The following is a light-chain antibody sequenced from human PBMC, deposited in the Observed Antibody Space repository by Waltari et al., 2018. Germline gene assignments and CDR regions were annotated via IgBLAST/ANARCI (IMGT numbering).Light chain of an antibody. V-gene: IGLV2-14*03. J-gene: IGLJ1*01. CDR3: TSYAITRSYV. CDR1: SSDVGAYKY. Sequence: QSALTQPASVSGSPGQSITISCTGTSSDVGAYKYVSWYQQHPGKAPKLLIYDVTIRPSGASKRVSGSKSGNTASLTISGLQAEDEADYYCTSYAITRSYVFGTGTKVTVL. CDR2: DVT.